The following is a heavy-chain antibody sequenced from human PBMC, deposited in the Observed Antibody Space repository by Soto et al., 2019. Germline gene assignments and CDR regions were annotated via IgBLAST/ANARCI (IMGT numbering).Heavy chain of an antibody. CDR3: ARGWGVATVTTSPFDY. J-gene: IGHJ4*02. V-gene: IGHV4-34*01. CDR2: INHSGST. D-gene: IGHD4-4*01. Sequence: SETLSLTCAVYGGSFSGYYWSWIRQPPGKGLEWIGEINHSGSTNYNPSLKSRVTISVDTSKNQFSLKLSSVTAADTAVYYCARGWGVATVTTSPFDYWGQGTLVTVSS. CDR1: GGSFSGYY.